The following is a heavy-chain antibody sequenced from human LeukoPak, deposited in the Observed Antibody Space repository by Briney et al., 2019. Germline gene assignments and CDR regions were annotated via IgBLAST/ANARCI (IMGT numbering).Heavy chain of an antibody. J-gene: IGHJ4*02. Sequence: ASVKVSCKASGYTFTGYYMHWVRQAPGQGLEWMGRINPNSGGTNYAQKFQGRVTMTRDTSISTAYMELSRLRSDDTAVYYCARVKVGATYYYFDYWGLGTLVTVSS. CDR2: INPNSGGT. CDR3: ARVKVGATYYYFDY. D-gene: IGHD1-26*01. V-gene: IGHV1-2*06. CDR1: GYTFTGYY.